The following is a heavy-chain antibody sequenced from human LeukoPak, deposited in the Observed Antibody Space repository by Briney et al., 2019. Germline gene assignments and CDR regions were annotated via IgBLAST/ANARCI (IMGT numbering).Heavy chain of an antibody. CDR3: AKVGAAGGYYFDS. CDR1: RFTFSTYA. V-gene: IGHV3-23*01. J-gene: IGHJ4*02. Sequence: GGSLRLSCAASRFTFSTYALHWVRQAPGKGLEWVSGISDSGGITYYADSVKGRFTISRDNSKKTLYLQMSSLRAEDTALYYCAKVGAAGGYYFDSWGQGTLVTVSS. D-gene: IGHD1-26*01. CDR2: ISDSGGIT.